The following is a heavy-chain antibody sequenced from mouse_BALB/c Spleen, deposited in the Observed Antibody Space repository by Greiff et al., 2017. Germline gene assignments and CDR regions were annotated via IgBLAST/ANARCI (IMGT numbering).Heavy chain of an antibody. CDR2: IYPGNGDT. CDR3: ARTGYYAMDY. J-gene: IGHJ4*01. CDR1: GYTFTSYN. Sequence: QVQLQQPGAELVKPGASVKMSCKASGYTFTSYNMHWVKQTPGQGLEWIGAIYPGNGDTSYNQKFKGKATLTADKSSSTAYMQLSSLTSEDSAVYYCARTGYYAMDYWGQGTSVTVSS. V-gene: IGHV1-12*01.